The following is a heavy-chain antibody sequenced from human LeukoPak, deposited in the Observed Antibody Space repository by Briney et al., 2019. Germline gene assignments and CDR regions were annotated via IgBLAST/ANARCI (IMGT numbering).Heavy chain of an antibody. J-gene: IGHJ4*02. CDR3: AKDSPGELWSYYFDY. Sequence: PGGSLRLSCAASGFTFSSYGMHWVRQAPGKGLEWVAFIRYDGSNKYYADSVKGRFTISRDNSKNTLYLQMNSLRAEDTAVYYCAKDSPGELWSYYFDYWGQGTLVTVSS. CDR1: GFTFSSYG. CDR2: IRYDGSNK. D-gene: IGHD5-18*01. V-gene: IGHV3-30*02.